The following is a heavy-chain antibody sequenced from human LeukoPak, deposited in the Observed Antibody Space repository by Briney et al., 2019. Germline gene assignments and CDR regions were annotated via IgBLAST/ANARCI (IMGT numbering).Heavy chain of an antibody. Sequence: ASVKVSCKASGYTFTSYGISWVRQAPGQGLEWMGWISAYNGNTNYAQKLQGRVTMTTDTSTSTAYMELRSLRSDDTAVYSCARDEDLTYYDILTGPTYFDYWGQGTLVTVSS. V-gene: IGHV1-18*01. CDR2: ISAYNGNT. J-gene: IGHJ4*02. CDR1: GYTFTSYG. D-gene: IGHD3-9*01. CDR3: ARDEDLTYYDILTGPTYFDY.